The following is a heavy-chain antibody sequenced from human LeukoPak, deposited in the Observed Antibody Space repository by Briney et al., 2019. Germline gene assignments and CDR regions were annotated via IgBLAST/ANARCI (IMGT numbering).Heavy chain of an antibody. D-gene: IGHD6-19*01. V-gene: IGHV3-30*18. CDR2: ISYDGSNK. CDR1: GFTFSNAW. CDR3: AKVGGSGWYLDY. Sequence: GGSLRLSCAASGFTFSNAWMSWVRQAPGKGLEWVAVISYDGSNKYYADSVKGRFTISRDNSKNTLYLQMNSLRAEDTAVYYCAKVGGSGWYLDYWGQGTLVTVSS. J-gene: IGHJ4*02.